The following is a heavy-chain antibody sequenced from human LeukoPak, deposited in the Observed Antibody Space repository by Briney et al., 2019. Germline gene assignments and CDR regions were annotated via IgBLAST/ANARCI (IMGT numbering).Heavy chain of an antibody. CDR1: GGSISSGSYY. D-gene: IGHD3-16*01. J-gene: IGHJ4*02. V-gene: IGHV4-61*02. CDR3: AREVMYYDYVGYFDY. Sequence: SQTLSLTCTVSGGSISSGSYYWSWIRQPAGKGLEWIGRIYTSGSTNYNPSLKSRVTISVDTSKNQFSLKLSSVTAADTAVYYCAREVMYYDYVGYFDYWGQGTLVTVSS. CDR2: IYTSGST.